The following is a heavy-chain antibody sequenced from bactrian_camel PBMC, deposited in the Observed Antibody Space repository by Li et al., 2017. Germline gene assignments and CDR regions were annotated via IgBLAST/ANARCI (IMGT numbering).Heavy chain of an antibody. CDR3: AADPPDYSGYGVDCGMNDEFKY. Sequence: HVQLVESGGDSVQNGGSLTLVCTASGLNVSSSCMAYFRQAPGKQREAVASMHTGGGTNYDDSVQGRFTVSRDSAKNTMYLEMNNLTPQDTAIYYCAADPPDYSGYGVDCGMNDEFKYWGQGTQVTVS. CDR2: MHTGGGT. CDR1: GLNVSSSC. D-gene: IGHD4*01. V-gene: IGHV3S53*01. J-gene: IGHJ4*01.